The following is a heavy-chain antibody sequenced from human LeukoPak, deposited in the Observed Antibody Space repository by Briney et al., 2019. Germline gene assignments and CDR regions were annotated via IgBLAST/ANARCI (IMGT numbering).Heavy chain of an antibody. CDR3: VRDLPSGGSGWYRFDY. V-gene: IGHV3-64D*06. CDR2: ISSNGGST. Sequence: PGGSLRLSCSASGFTYSSYAMQGGRQAPGKGLEYVSAISSNGGSTYYADSVKGRFTISRDNSKNTLYLQMSSLRAEDTAVYYCVRDLPSGGSGWYRFDYWGQGTLVTVSS. CDR1: GFTYSSYA. D-gene: IGHD6-19*01. J-gene: IGHJ4*02.